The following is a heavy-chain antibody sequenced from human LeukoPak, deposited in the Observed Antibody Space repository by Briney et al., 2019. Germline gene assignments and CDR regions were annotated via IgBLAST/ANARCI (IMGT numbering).Heavy chain of an antibody. J-gene: IGHJ4*02. CDR3: AKERGYGYNHIDY. D-gene: IGHD5-24*01. V-gene: IGHV3-30*18. Sequence: GGSLRLSCVASGFTFSSYGMHWVRQAPGKGLEWVAVISNDGSNKYYADSVKGRFTISRDNSKNTLYLQMNSLRAEDTAVYYCAKERGYGYNHIDYWGQGTLVTVSS. CDR1: GFTFSSYG. CDR2: ISNDGSNK.